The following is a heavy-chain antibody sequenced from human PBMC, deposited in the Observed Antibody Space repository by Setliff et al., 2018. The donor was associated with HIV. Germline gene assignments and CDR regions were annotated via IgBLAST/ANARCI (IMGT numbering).Heavy chain of an antibody. J-gene: IGHJ4*02. CDR2: IYLSDSDT. CDR3: ATSPGTYSDSSASYFDY. CDR1: RYTFPHAW. Sequence: PGESLKISCKGSRYTFPHAWIGWVRQMPGKGLEWMGIIYLSDSDTRYSRSFQGQVTISVDQSITTAYLQWSSLKASDTAMYYCATSPGTYSDSSASYFDYWGQGTLVTVSS. V-gene: IGHV5-51*01. D-gene: IGHD6-6*01.